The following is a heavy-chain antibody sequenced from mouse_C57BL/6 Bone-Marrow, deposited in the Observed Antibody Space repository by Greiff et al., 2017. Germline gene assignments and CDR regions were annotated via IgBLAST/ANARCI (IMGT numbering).Heavy chain of an antibody. CDR2: IDPETGGT. V-gene: IGHV1-15*01. Sequence: VQLQESGAALVRPGASVTLSCKASGYTFTDYEMHWVKQTPVHGLEWIGAIDPETGGTAYNQKCKGKAILTADKSSSTAYVELRSLSSKDSAVYYCTRFSGYPYWCFDVWGTGTTVTVSS. J-gene: IGHJ1*03. CDR3: TRFSGYPYWCFDV. D-gene: IGHD2-2*01. CDR1: GYTFTDYE.